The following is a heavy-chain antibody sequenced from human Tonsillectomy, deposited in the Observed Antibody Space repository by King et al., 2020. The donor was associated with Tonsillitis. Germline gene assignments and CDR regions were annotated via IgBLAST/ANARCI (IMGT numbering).Heavy chain of an antibody. CDR3: APTSGWYGSDAFDI. Sequence: QLVQSGGGLVQPGRSLRLSCAASGFTFDDYAMHWVRQAPGKGLEWVSGISWNSGSIGYADSVKGRFTISRDNANNSLYLQMNSLRAEDTALYYCAPTSGWYGSDAFDIWGQGTMVTVSS. D-gene: IGHD6-19*01. CDR2: ISWNSGSI. J-gene: IGHJ3*02. CDR1: GFTFDDYA. V-gene: IGHV3-9*01.